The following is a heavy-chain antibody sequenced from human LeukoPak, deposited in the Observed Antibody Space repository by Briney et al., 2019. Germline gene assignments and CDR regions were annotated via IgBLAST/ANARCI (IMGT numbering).Heavy chain of an antibody. Sequence: SGGSLRLSCAASGFTFSSYSMNWVRQAPGKGLEWVSSIRSGSSYIYYADSLKGRFTISRDNAKNSLYLQMNSLRAEDTAVYYCARDLGIAVPRSIDYWGQGTLVTVSS. CDR1: GFTFSSYS. J-gene: IGHJ4*02. V-gene: IGHV3-21*01. CDR3: ARDLGIAVPRSIDY. D-gene: IGHD6-19*01. CDR2: IRSGSSYI.